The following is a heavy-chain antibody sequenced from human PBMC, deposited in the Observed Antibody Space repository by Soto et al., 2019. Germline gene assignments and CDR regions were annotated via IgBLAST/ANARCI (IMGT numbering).Heavy chain of an antibody. CDR1: GGSISSGDYC. V-gene: IGHV4-31*03. J-gene: IGHJ5*02. Sequence: SETLSLTCTVSGGSISSGDYCWSRVRQHPGKGLEGMGYRSYSGSTYRNPSLKSRVTIVVDTSRNQFSLRLSSVTAAGTAVYYCGREGGLAYCGGVCLYNWFDPWGQGTRSTVS. CDR3: GREGGLAYCGGVCLYNWFDP. D-gene: IGHD2-21*02. CDR2: RSYSGST.